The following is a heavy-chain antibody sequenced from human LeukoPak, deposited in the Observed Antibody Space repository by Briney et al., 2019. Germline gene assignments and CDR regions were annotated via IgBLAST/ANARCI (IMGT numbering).Heavy chain of an antibody. J-gene: IGHJ4*02. Sequence: ASVTVSYKASGYTFTNYGISWVRQAAGQGLEWMGWISAYNGNTNYAQKLQGRVTITTDTSTSTAYMELRSLRSDDTAVYYCARAGHYYYDSSPAPGYWGQGTLVTASS. V-gene: IGHV1-18*01. CDR3: ARAGHYYYDSSPAPGY. CDR2: ISAYNGNT. CDR1: GYTFTNYG. D-gene: IGHD3-22*01.